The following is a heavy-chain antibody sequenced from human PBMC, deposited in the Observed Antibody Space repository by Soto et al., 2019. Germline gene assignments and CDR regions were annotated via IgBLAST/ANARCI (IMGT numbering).Heavy chain of an antibody. CDR1: GVSISSGDYY. J-gene: IGHJ4*02. D-gene: IGHD1-26*01. CDR2: IYYSENT. CDR3: ARDIGRGGKRTYYFDS. Sequence: SETLSLTCTVSGVSISSGDYYWSWIRQPPGKGLEWIGYIYYSENTYSNPSPKSRVAISGDTSKNQFSLKLSSVTAADTAVYYCARDIGRGGKRTYYFDSWGQGTLVTVSS. V-gene: IGHV4-30-4*01.